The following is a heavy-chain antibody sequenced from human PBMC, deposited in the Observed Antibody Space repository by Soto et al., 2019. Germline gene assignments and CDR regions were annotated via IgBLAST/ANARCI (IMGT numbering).Heavy chain of an antibody. J-gene: IGHJ3*01. CDR3: ATYCSSSICPEYHYFALEV. Sequence: PSAILSLVCNVSCGSIYTYYWNWIRQSPGKGLEWSKYISYVASTNCSPTLINQVTISVDTSNKPISLKLSSVSAEHTASYFYATYCSSSICPEYHYFALEVWGQGTMVTV. CDR2: ISYVAST. D-gene: IGHD2-2*01. V-gene: IGHV4-59*01. CDR1: CGSIYTYY.